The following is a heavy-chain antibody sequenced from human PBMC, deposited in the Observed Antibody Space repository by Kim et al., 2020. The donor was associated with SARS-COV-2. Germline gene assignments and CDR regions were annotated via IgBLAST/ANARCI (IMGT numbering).Heavy chain of an antibody. V-gene: IGHV4-59*08. CDR1: GGSISSYY. Sequence: SETLSLTCTVSGGSISSYYWSWIRQPPGKGLEWIGYIYYSGSTNYNPSRKSRVTISVDTSKNQFSLKLSSVTAADTAVYYCARLGGGYYDSSGPFDYWGQGTLVTVSS. J-gene: IGHJ4*02. CDR3: ARLGGGYYDSSGPFDY. CDR2: IYYSGST. D-gene: IGHD3-22*01.